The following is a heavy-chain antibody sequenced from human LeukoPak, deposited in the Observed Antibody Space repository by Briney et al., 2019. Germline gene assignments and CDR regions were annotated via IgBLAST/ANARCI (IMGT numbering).Heavy chain of an antibody. CDR3: ASGHCSSTSCYKGFHYYYYYGMDV. V-gene: IGHV1-18*01. J-gene: IGHJ6*02. Sequence: ASVKVSCKASGYTFTSYGISWVRQAPGQGLEWMGWISAYNGNTNYAQKFQGRVTITADKSTSTAYMELSSLRSEDTAVYYCASGHCSSTSCYKGFHYYYYYGMDVWGQGTTVTVSS. CDR1: GYTFTSYG. D-gene: IGHD2-2*02. CDR2: ISAYNGNT.